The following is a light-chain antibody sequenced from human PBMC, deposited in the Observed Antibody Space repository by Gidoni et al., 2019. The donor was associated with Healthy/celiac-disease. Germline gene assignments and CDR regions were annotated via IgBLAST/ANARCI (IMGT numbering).Light chain of an antibody. CDR2: GAA. Sequence: EIVLTQSPGTLSLSPGERATLSCRASQSVSSSYLAWYQQKPGQAPRLLIYGAASRATGLPDRFSGSGPATDFTLTISRREPEDSAVYYCQQYGSSPKLTFGGGTKVEIK. J-gene: IGKJ4*01. CDR1: QSVSSSY. CDR3: QQYGSSPKLT. V-gene: IGKV3-20*01.